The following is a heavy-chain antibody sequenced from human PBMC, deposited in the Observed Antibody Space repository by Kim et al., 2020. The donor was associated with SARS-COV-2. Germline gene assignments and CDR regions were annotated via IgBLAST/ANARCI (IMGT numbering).Heavy chain of an antibody. CDR1: GDSISSGNW. Sequence: SETLSLTCAVSGDSISSGNWWSWVRQPPGKGLEWIGEIFHSGSTNDNPSLKSRVTISVDKSKNQFSLKLSSVTAADTAVYCCAGGHGYIYGSYFDYWGQGTLGTVSA. V-gene: IGHV4-4*01. CDR3: AGGHGYIYGSYFDY. D-gene: IGHD5-18*01. CDR2: IFHSGST. J-gene: IGHJ4*02.